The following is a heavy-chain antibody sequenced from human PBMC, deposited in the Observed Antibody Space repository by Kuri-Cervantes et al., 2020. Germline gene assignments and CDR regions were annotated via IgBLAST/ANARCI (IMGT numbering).Heavy chain of an antibody. Sequence: GGSLRLSCAASGFTFSTYWMSWVRQAPGKGLEWVSGISWNSGSIGYADSVKGRFTISRDNAKNSLYLQMNSLRPEDTALYFCAKAANYDILTGYFPRWGQGTLVTVSS. J-gene: IGHJ4*02. V-gene: IGHV3-9*01. CDR2: ISWNSGSI. D-gene: IGHD3-9*01. CDR3: AKAANYDILTGYFPR. CDR1: GFTFSTYW.